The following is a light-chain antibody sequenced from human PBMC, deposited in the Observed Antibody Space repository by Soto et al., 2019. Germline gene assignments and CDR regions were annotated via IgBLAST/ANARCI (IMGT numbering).Light chain of an antibody. CDR1: QYIGRY. CDR2: AAS. CDR3: QQTYRTPRT. J-gene: IGKJ4*01. Sequence: DIQTTQSPSSLSASVGDRVTITCRAGQYIGRYLNWYQQKPGKAPKLLIYAASSLHSGVPSRFSGSGSGTDFTLTISSLQPEDFATYSCQQTYRTPRTFGGGTKVDIK. V-gene: IGKV1-39*01.